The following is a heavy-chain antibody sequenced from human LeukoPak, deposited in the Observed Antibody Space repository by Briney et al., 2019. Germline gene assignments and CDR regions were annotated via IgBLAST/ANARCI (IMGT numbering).Heavy chain of an antibody. CDR2: IYHSGRP. CDR1: GDSISSGAYS. V-gene: IGHV4-30-2*01. D-gene: IGHD3-16*01. J-gene: IGHJ4*02. Sequence: SETLSLTCAVSGDSISSGAYSWNWIRQPPGKGLEWIGSIYHSGRPYYNPSLKSRVTISVDRSKNQFSLKLNSETAADTAVYYCAREGGGQQLDYWGQGTLVTVSS. CDR3: AREGGGQQLDY.